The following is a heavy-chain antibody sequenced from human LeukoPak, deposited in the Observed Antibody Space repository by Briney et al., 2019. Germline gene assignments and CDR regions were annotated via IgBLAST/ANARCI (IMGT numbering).Heavy chain of an antibody. CDR3: TRDQNFYGSGRGFDP. D-gene: IGHD3-10*01. CDR1: GFTFSSYS. Sequence: GGSLRLSCEASGFTFSSYSMNWVRQAPGKGLEWVSSITSSNSYIHYADSVKGRFTISRDNAKNSLYLQMNSLRAEDTAIYYSTRDQNFYGSGRGFDPWGQGTLVTVSS. CDR2: ITSSNSYI. J-gene: IGHJ5*02. V-gene: IGHV3-21*01.